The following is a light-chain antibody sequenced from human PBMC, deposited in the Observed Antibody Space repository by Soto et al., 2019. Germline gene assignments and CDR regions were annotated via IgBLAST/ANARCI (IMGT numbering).Light chain of an antibody. CDR3: QHYGSSPPYT. CDR1: QSVSNNY. J-gene: IGKJ2*01. CDR2: GSS. Sequence: EVVLTQSPGTLSLSPGERATLSCRASQSVSNNYFAWYQQKPGQAPRLLIFGSSDIATGTPDRFSGCGSVTGFTLTNSRLETEYCPVDYCQHYGSSPPYTFGQGTKLEIK. V-gene: IGKV3-20*01.